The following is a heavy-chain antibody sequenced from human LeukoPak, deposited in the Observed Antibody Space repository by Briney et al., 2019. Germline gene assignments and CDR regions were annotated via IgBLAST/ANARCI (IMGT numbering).Heavy chain of an antibody. CDR1: GFTFSNYG. CDR3: AKGLWDILVVPDAPFDY. D-gene: IGHD2-2*01. Sequence: GGSLRLSCAASGFTFSNYGMSWVRQAPGKGLEWVSAISGSGGSTYYADSLKGRFTISRDNSKNTLYLQMNSLRAEDTAVYYCAKGLWDILVVPDAPFDYWGQGTLVTVSS. CDR2: ISGSGGST. V-gene: IGHV3-23*01. J-gene: IGHJ4*02.